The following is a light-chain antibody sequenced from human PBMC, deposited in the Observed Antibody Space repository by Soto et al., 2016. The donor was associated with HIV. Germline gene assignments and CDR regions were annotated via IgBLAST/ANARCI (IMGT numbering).Light chain of an antibody. J-gene: IGKJ2*01. CDR3: QQYNSFSPFT. CDR2: KAS. Sequence: DIQMTQSPSTLSASVGDSVTITCRASQSINTWLAWYQQKPGKAPNLLIYKASTLESGVPSSFSGSGSGTQFTLTINNLQPDDFATYYCQQYNSFSPFTFGQGTSLEIK. CDR1: QSINTW. V-gene: IGKV1-5*03.